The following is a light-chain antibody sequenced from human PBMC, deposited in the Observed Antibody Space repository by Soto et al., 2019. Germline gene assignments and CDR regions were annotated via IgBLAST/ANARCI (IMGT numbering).Light chain of an antibody. Sequence: DIVMTQSPLSLPVTPGEPASISCRSSRSLLHSNGDTYLDWYLQKPGQSPQLLISFASNRASGVPDRFRGSGPGKDLTQKLRGVEAEDVGINYGMKAIEAPSPFGQGTKREI. J-gene: IGKJ2*01. CDR2: FAS. CDR3: MKAIEAPSP. CDR1: RSLLHSNGDTY. V-gene: IGKV2-28*01.